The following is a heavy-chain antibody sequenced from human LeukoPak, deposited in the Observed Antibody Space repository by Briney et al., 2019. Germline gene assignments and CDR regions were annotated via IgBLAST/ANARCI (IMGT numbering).Heavy chain of an antibody. CDR1: GFTFSTYA. CDR3: AKTAWTMVYFDY. J-gene: IGHJ4*02. CDR2: IRYGGSDK. V-gene: IGHV3-30*02. D-gene: IGHD4/OR15-4a*01. Sequence: PGGSLRLSCAASGFTFSTYAMHWVRQAPGKGLEWVAFIRYGGSDKYYADSVKGRFTISRDNSKNTLYLQMNSLRAEDTAVYYCAKTAWTMVYFDYWGQGTLVTVSS.